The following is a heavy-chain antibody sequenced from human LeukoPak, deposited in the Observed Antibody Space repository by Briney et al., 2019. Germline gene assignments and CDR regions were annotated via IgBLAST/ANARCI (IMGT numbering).Heavy chain of an antibody. Sequence: GGSLRLSCAASGFTFDDYAMHWVRQAPGKGLEWVSGISWNSGSIGYADSVKGRFTISRDNAKNSLYLQMNSLRAEDMALYYCAKGTTLVVSRGAFDYWGQGTLVTVSS. V-gene: IGHV3-9*03. CDR3: AKGTTLVVSRGAFDY. CDR1: GFTFDDYA. D-gene: IGHD4-23*01. J-gene: IGHJ4*02. CDR2: ISWNSGSI.